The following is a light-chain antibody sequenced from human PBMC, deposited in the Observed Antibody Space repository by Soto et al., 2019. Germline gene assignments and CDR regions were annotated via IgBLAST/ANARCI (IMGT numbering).Light chain of an antibody. CDR2: EVS. V-gene: IGLV2-14*01. Sequence: QSALTQPASVSGSPGQSITISCTGTSSDIGTYNYVSWYQQHPGKAPKLMIYEVSNRPSGVSNRFSGSKSGNTASLTISGLQAEDEADYYCTSYTSTTRWLFGGGTKLTVL. CDR3: TSYTSTTRWL. CDR1: SSDIGTYNY. J-gene: IGLJ3*02.